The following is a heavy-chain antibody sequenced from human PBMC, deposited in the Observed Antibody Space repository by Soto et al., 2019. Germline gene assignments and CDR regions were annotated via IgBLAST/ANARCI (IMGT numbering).Heavy chain of an antibody. CDR2: ISSSATTM. Sequence: QVQLVESGGGLVKPGGSLRLSCAAYGFTFGDYYMTWIRQAPGKGLEWISYISSSATTMYYADSVKGRFTISRDNAKKSLYLQMNSLRAEDTAVYYCARGGIVARPFDYWGQGTLVTVSS. V-gene: IGHV3-11*01. J-gene: IGHJ4*02. CDR1: GFTFGDYY. CDR3: ARGGIVARPFDY. D-gene: IGHD6-6*01.